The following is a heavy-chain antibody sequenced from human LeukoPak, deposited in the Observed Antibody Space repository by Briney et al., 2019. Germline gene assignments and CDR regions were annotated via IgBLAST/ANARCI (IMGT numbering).Heavy chain of an antibody. V-gene: IGHV3-30*02. CDR1: GFTFSNYW. Sequence: GGSLRLSCAASGFTFSNYWMSWVRQAPGKGLEWVAFIRYDGSNKYYADSVKGRFTISRDNSKNTLYLQMNSLRAEDTAVYYCAKDRYSGSYLWDYWGQGTLVTVSS. CDR3: AKDRYSGSYLWDY. D-gene: IGHD1-26*01. J-gene: IGHJ4*02. CDR2: IRYDGSNK.